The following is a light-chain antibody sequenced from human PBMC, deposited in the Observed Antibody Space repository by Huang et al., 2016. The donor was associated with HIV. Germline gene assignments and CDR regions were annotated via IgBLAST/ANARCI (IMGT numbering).Light chain of an antibody. CDR3: QQYNNSPWT. J-gene: IGKJ1*01. V-gene: IGKV3-20*01. CDR2: VAS. CDR1: QTISSSY. Sequence: EIVLTQSPSTLSLSPGERATLSCRASQTISSSYLAWYQQKPGQAPRLLIYVASSRATGIPDRFSGSGSGTDFTLTISRLEPEDFAVYYCQQYNNSPWTFGQGTKVEIK.